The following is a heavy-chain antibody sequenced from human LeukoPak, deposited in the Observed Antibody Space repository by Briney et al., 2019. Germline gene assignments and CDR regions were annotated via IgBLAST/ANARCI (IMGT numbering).Heavy chain of an antibody. CDR2: INPNSGGT. Sequence: ASVKVSCKASGYTFTSYGISWVRQAPGQGLEWMGWINPNSGGTNYAQKFQGRVTMTRDTSISTAYMELSRLRPDDTAVYYCARRYYYDSSGYSHFDYWGQGTLVTVSS. D-gene: IGHD3-22*01. CDR3: ARRYYYDSSGYSHFDY. CDR1: GYTFTSYG. J-gene: IGHJ4*02. V-gene: IGHV1-2*02.